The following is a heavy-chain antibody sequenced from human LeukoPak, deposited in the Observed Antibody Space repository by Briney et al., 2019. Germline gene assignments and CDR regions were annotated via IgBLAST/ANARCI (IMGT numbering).Heavy chain of an antibody. V-gene: IGHV4-39*02. J-gene: IGHJ4*02. Sequence: KASETLSLTCTVSGGSISSRSYYWGWIRQPPGKGLEWIGSIYYSGSTYYNPSLKSRVIISVDTSKNQFSLKLSSVTAADTAVYYCARDSGFSGTQRGEYWGQGTLVTVSS. CDR2: IYYSGST. CDR3: ARDSGFSGTQRGEY. CDR1: GGSISSRSYY. D-gene: IGHD3/OR15-3a*01.